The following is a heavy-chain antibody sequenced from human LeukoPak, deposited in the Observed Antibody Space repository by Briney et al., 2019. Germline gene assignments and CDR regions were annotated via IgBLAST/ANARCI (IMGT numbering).Heavy chain of an antibody. J-gene: IGHJ4*02. Sequence: GGSLRLSCAASGFTFSSYAMSWVRQAPGKGLEWVSGISGSDGSTNYADSVKGRFTISRDNAKNSLYLQMNSLRAEDTAVYYCAREGYCSSTSCYLDYWGQGTLVTVSS. D-gene: IGHD2-2*01. CDR2: ISGSDGST. CDR1: GFTFSSYA. V-gene: IGHV3-23*01. CDR3: AREGYCSSTSCYLDY.